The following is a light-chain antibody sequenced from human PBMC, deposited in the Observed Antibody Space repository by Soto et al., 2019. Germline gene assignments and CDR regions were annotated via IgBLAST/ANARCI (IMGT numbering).Light chain of an antibody. CDR1: QSVSSS. J-gene: IGKJ5*01. CDR3: QQYNNWPIT. Sequence: EIVMTQSPATLSVSPGERATLSCRASQSVSSSLAWYQQKPGQAPRLLIYSASTRATGIPARFSGSGSGTELTITISSLQSEDFEVYYCQQYNNWPITFGQGTRLEIK. V-gene: IGKV3D-15*01. CDR2: SAS.